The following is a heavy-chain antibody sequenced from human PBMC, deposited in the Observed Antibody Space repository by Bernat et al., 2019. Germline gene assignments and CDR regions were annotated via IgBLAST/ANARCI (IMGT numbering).Heavy chain of an antibody. J-gene: IGHJ1*01. CDR3: ARGYGPEN. CDR2: IKQDGSVQ. CDR1: GFSFSGIW. V-gene: IGHV3-7*03. Sequence: EVPLVESGGALVQPGGSLRLSCVGSGFSFSGIWMTWVRQAPGKGLEWVANIKQDGSVQHYVDSVKGRFIISRDNTKNSPFLQMNSLRVDDTAVYYCARGYGPENWGQGTLVTVSS. D-gene: IGHD2-8*02.